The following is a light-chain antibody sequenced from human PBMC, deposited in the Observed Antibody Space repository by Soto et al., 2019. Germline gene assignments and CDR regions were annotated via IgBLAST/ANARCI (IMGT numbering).Light chain of an antibody. Sequence: QSVLTQPASVSGSPGQSITISCTGTSSDIGSYNLVSWYQQYPGKAPKLMIYEVFKRPSGVSNRFSGSKSGNTASLTISGLQAEDECDYYCCSYAGSSTVIFGGGTKLTVL. J-gene: IGLJ2*01. CDR1: SSDIGSYNL. V-gene: IGLV2-23*02. CDR2: EVF. CDR3: CSYAGSSTVI.